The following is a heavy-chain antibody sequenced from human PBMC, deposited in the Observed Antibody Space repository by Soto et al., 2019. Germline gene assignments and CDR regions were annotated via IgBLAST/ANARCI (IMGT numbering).Heavy chain of an antibody. D-gene: IGHD3-9*01. CDR3: ARDKPLVLRYFDWSDI. Sequence: ASVKVSCKASGYTFTSYGISWVRQAPGQGLEWMGWISAYNGNTNYAQKLQGRVTMTTDTSTSTAYMELRSLRSDDTAVYYCARDKPLVLRYFDWSDIWAKGQWSPSPQ. J-gene: IGHJ3*02. CDR2: ISAYNGNT. V-gene: IGHV1-18*01. CDR1: GYTFTSYG.